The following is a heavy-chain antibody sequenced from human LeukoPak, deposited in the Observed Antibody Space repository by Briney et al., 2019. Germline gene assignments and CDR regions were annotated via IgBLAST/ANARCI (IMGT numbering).Heavy chain of an antibody. Sequence: SDTLSLTCIVSGGSISSYYWSWIRQPPGKGLERIGYIYSSGNTNYNPSLKSRVTMSVDTSKNQFSLKLSSVTAADTAVYYCARDREAVANWGYDWFDPWGQGTLVTVSS. J-gene: IGHJ5*02. D-gene: IGHD7-27*01. V-gene: IGHV4-59*12. CDR3: ARDREAVANWGYDWFDP. CDR1: GGSISSYY. CDR2: IYSSGNT.